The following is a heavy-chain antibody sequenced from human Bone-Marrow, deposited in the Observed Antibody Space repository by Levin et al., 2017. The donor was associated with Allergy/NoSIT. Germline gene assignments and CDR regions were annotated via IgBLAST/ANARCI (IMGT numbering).Heavy chain of an antibody. CDR3: ARGLAITASRTRGLDV. CDR2: IYDNGGA. V-gene: IGHV4-61*01. Sequence: SETLSLTCSVSGGSVSGGSYHWNWIRQSPGKGLEYIGYIYDNGGANYNPSFKSRSTISVDTSKNQFSLRLTSVTATDTGVYYCARGLAITASRTRGLDVWGQGTTVIVSS. D-gene: IGHD5-12*01. CDR1: GGSVSGGSYH. J-gene: IGHJ6*02.